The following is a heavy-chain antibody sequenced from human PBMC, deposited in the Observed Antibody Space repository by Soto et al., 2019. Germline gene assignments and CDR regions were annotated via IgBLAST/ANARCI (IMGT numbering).Heavy chain of an antibody. Sequence: EVQLVESGGGLVQPGGSLRLFCAGSGFTFSSHWMSWVRQAPGKGLEWVANIKEDGSEKYYVDSVKGRFTISRDNAKNSLYLQMNSLRAEDTAVYYCARKGYTYGYIDYWGQGTLVTVSS. CDR3: ARKGYTYGYIDY. CDR1: GFTFSSHW. V-gene: IGHV3-7*01. CDR2: IKEDGSEK. D-gene: IGHD6-13*01. J-gene: IGHJ4*02.